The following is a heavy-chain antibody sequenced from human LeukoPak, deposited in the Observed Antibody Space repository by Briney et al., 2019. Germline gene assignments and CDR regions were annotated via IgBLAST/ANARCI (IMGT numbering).Heavy chain of an antibody. CDR3: AKDYYGSGSYSDPHYYYGMDV. V-gene: IGHV3-23*01. J-gene: IGHJ6*02. CDR1: GFTFSNYA. Sequence: PGGSLRLSCAASGFTFSNYAMSWVRQAPGKGLEWVSAISGGGGSTYYADSVKGRFTISRDNSKNTLYLQMSSLRAEDTAVYYCAKDYYGSGSYSDPHYYYGMDVWGQGTTVTVSS. D-gene: IGHD3-10*01. CDR2: ISGGGGST.